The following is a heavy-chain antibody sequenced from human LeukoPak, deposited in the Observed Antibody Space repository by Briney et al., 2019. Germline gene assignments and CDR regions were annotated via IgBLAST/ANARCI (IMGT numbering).Heavy chain of an antibody. J-gene: IGHJ6*03. CDR1: GGSFSGYY. V-gene: IGHV4-34*01. CDR2: INHSGST. CDR3: ARVRDPLDRTPDYHYYMDV. Sequence: SETLSLTCAVYGGSFSGYYWSWIRQPPGKGLEWIGEINHSGSTNYNPSLKSRVTISVDTSKNQFSLKLSSVTAADTAVYYCARVRDPLDRTPDYHYYMDVWGKGTTVTVSS. D-gene: IGHD3-9*01.